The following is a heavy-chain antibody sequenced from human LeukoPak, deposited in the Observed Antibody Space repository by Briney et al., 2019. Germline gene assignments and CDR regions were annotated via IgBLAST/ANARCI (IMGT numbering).Heavy chain of an antibody. CDR3: ARGGSGYYLLFDY. J-gene: IGHJ4*02. CDR1: GGSIRSSYYY. CDR2: IYDSGSA. D-gene: IGHD3-22*01. Sequence: SETLSLTCTVSGGSIRSSYYYWGWIRQPPGKGLEWIGSIYDSGSAYYNPSLKSRVTISVDTSKNQFSLKLNSVTAADTAVYYCARGGSGYYLLFDYWGQGTLVTVSS. V-gene: IGHV4-39*01.